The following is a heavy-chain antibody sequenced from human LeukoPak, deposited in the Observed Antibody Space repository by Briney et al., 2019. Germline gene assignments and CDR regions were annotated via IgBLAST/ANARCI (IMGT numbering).Heavy chain of an antibody. Sequence: ASVKVSCKASGYTFTGYYMQWLRQAPGQGLEWMGWINPNSGGTNYAQKFQGRVTMTRDTSISTAYMELSRLRSDDTAVYYCARDRGPPNIAAAPFGYWGQGTLVTVSS. CDR2: INPNSGGT. D-gene: IGHD6-13*01. CDR3: ARDRGPPNIAAAPFGY. CDR1: GYTFTGYY. J-gene: IGHJ4*02. V-gene: IGHV1-2*02.